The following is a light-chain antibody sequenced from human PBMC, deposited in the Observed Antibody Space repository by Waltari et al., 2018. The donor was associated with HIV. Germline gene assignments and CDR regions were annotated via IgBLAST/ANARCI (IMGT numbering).Light chain of an antibody. J-gene: IGLJ2*01. Sequence: QSVLTQPPSVSGAPGQRVTISCTGRSSNIGAGYDVHWYQPLPGTAPKLLIYCNSNRPSGVPDRFSGSKSGTSASLAITGLQAEDEADYYCQSYDSSLSGVVFGGGTKLTVL. V-gene: IGLV1-40*01. CDR1: SSNIGAGYD. CDR3: QSYDSSLSGVV. CDR2: CNS.